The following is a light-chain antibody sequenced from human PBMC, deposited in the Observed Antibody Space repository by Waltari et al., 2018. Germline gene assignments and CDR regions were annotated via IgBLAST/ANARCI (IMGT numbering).Light chain of an antibody. J-gene: IGLJ2*01. CDR1: KMGDKF. V-gene: IGLV3-1*01. CDR2: QST. CDR3: QAWDTITGGV. Sequence: SYELTQPPSVSVSPGQTASITCSGHKMGDKFACWYQQKPGQSPVLVIYQSTKRPSGIPDRFSGSNSGNTATLTISGTQAMDEADYYCQAWDTITGGVFGGGTKLTVL.